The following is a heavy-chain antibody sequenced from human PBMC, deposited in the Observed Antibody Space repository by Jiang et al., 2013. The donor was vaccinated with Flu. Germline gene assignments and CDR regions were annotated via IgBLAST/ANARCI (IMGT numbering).Heavy chain of an antibody. Sequence: ASGGTFSSYAISWVRQAPGQGLEWMGGIIPIFGTANYAQKFQGRVTITADESTSTAYMELSSLRSEDTAVYYCARDDVAFTYYFDYWGQGTLVTVSS. CDR1: GGTFSSYA. CDR3: ARDDVAFTYYFDY. D-gene: IGHD3-3*02. V-gene: IGHV1-69*01. CDR2: IIPIFGTA. J-gene: IGHJ4*02.